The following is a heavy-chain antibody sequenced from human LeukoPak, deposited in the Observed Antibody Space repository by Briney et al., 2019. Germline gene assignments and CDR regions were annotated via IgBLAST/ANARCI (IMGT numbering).Heavy chain of an antibody. CDR2: IYYSGST. Sequence: SETLSLTCTVSGGSISSYYWSWIRQPPGKGLEWIGYIYYSGSTNYNPSLKSRVTISVDTSKNQFSLKLSSVTAADTAVYYCARGVVVVAATVYWFDPRGQGTLVTVSS. CDR3: ARGVVVVAATVYWFDP. CDR1: GGSISSYY. D-gene: IGHD2-15*01. V-gene: IGHV4-59*01. J-gene: IGHJ5*02.